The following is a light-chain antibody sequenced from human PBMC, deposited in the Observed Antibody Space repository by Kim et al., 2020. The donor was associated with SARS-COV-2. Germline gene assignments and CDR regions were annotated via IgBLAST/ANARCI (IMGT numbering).Light chain of an antibody. V-gene: IGLV3-19*01. J-gene: IGLJ3*02. Sequence: ALGQTVRITCQGDSLRNYYATWYQQKPGQAPVLVMYGQNDRPSGIPDRISGSSSGDTASLTITGTQAEDEADYYCCSRDKSANHPVFGGGTQLTVL. CDR2: GQN. CDR3: CSRDKSANHPV. CDR1: SLRNYY.